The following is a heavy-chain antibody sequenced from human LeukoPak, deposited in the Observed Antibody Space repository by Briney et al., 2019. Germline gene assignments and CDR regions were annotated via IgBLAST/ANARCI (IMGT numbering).Heavy chain of an antibody. Sequence: SGGSLRLSCAASGFTFSSYAMSWVRQAPGKGLEWVSAISGSGGSTYYADSVKGRFTISRDNSKNTLYLQMNILTAEDTAVYYCANMGYSSSWYKDFDYWGQGTLVTVSS. CDR1: GFTFSSYA. V-gene: IGHV3-23*01. CDR2: ISGSGGST. D-gene: IGHD6-13*01. J-gene: IGHJ4*02. CDR3: ANMGYSSSWYKDFDY.